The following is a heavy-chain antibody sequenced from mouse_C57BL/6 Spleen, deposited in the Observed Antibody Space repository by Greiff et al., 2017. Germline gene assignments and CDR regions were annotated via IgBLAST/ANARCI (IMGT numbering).Heavy chain of an antibody. CDR2: IDPSDSET. Sequence: QVQLKQPGAELVRPGSSVKLSCKASGYTFTSYWMHWVKQRPIQGLDWIGNIDPSDSETHYNQKFKDKATLTVDKSSSTAYMQLSSLTSEDSAVYYCAREDGSSYDWFAYWGQGTLVTVSA. V-gene: IGHV1-52*01. D-gene: IGHD1-1*01. CDR1: GYTFTSYW. J-gene: IGHJ3*01. CDR3: AREDGSSYDWFAY.